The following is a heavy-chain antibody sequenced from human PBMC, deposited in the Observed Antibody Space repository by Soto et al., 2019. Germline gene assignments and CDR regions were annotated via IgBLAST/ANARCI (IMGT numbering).Heavy chain of an antibody. J-gene: IGHJ4*02. CDR3: ARRYGGTFDY. CDR2: IYYSGST. Sequence: SLTCTVSSASISSSSYYWSWIRQPPGKGLEWIGYIYYSGSTNYNPSLKSRVTISVDTSKNQFSLKLSSVTAADTAVYYCARRYGGTFDYWGQGTLVTVSS. CDR1: SASISSSSYY. V-gene: IGHV4-61*05. D-gene: IGHD2-15*01.